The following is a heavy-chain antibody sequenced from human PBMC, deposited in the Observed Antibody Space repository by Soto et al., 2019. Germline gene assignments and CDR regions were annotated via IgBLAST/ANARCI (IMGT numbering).Heavy chain of an antibody. V-gene: IGHV3-30*18. CDR1: GFTFSSYG. CDR2: ISYDGSNK. D-gene: IGHD6-19*01. Sequence: GGSLRLSCAASGFTFSSYGMHWVRQAPGKGLEWVAVISYDGSNKYYADSVKGRFTISRDNSKNTLYLQMNSLRAEDTAVYYCAKGTYSSGWYIDYWGQGPLVTVSS. J-gene: IGHJ4*02. CDR3: AKGTYSSGWYIDY.